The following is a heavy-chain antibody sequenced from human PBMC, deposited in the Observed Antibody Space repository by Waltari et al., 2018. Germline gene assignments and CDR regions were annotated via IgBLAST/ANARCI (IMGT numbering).Heavy chain of an antibody. D-gene: IGHD3-3*01. J-gene: IGHJ4*02. Sequence: EVQLVESGGGLVQPGGSLRLSCAASGFTFSSYAMSWVRQAPGKGLEWVSAISGSGGSTYYADSVKGRFTISRDNSKNTLYLQMNSLRAEDTAVYYCAKGGYDFWSGYPELFDYWGQGTLVTVSS. CDR3: AKGGYDFWSGYPELFDY. CDR1: GFTFSSYA. CDR2: ISGSGGST. V-gene: IGHV3-23*04.